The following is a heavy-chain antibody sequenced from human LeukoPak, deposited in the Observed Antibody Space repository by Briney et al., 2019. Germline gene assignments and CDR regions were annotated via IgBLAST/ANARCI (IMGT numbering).Heavy chain of an antibody. CDR3: TRGAVAGTSSGY. D-gene: IGHD6-19*01. J-gene: IGHJ4*02. CDR1: GFTFSGSA. Sequence: PGGSLRLSCAASGFTFSGSAMHWVRQASGKGLEWVGRIRSKANSYATAYAASVKGRFTISRDDSKNTAYLQMNSLKTEDTAVYYCTRGAVAGTSSGYWGQGTLVTVSS. V-gene: IGHV3-73*01. CDR2: IRSKANSYAT.